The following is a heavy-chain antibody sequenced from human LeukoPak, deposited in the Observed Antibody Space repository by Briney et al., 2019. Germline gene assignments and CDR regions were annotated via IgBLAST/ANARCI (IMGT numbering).Heavy chain of an antibody. V-gene: IGHV4-38-2*01. CDR3: ARTGKTGGDY. D-gene: IGHD1-14*01. CDR2: IYHSGST. J-gene: IGHJ4*02. Sequence: SETLSLTCAVSGYSISSGYYWGWIRQPPGKGLEWIGSIYHSGSTYYNPSLKSRVTISVDTSKNQFSPKLSSVTAADTAVYYCARTGKTGGDYWGQGTLVTVSS. CDR1: GYSISSGYY.